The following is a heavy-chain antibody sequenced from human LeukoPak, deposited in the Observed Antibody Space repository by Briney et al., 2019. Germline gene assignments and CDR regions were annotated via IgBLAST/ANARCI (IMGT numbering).Heavy chain of an antibody. V-gene: IGHV3-21*01. CDR1: GFTFSSYS. J-gene: IGHJ4*02. Sequence: SGGSLRLSCAASGFTFSSYSMNWVRQAPGKGLEWVSSISGSSSYLYYADSVRGRFTISRDNAKNTLNLQMNSLRAEDTAVYYCARAVVGSSGYIFDYWGQGTLVTVSS. CDR3: ARAVVGSSGYIFDY. D-gene: IGHD3-22*01. CDR2: ISGSSSYL.